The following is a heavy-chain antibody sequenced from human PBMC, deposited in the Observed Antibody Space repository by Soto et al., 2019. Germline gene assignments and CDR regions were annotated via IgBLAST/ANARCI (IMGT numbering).Heavy chain of an antibody. V-gene: IGHV4-59*01. CDR1: GGSISSYY. CDR2: IYYSGST. Sequence: PSETLSLTCTVSGGSISSYYWSWIRQPPGKGLEWIGYIYYSGSTNYNPSLKSRVTISVDTSKNQFSLKLSSVTAADTAVYYCARSFPPQSIFDYWGQGTRVTVSS. J-gene: IGHJ4*02. CDR3: ARSFPPQSIFDY.